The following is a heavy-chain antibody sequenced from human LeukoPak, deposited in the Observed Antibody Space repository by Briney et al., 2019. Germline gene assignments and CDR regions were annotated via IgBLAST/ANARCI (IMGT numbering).Heavy chain of an antibody. CDR3: ARRVVGGTDYFDY. Sequence: PGGSLRLSCAASGFAFGTYWMNWVRQAPGKGLEWVANIKIDGTEKRYADSVKGRFTISRDNAKNPLYLQMRSLRAEDTAVYYCARRVVGGTDYFDYWGQGTLVTVSS. D-gene: IGHD1-26*01. V-gene: IGHV3-7*01. CDR1: GFAFGTYW. CDR2: IKIDGTEK. J-gene: IGHJ4*02.